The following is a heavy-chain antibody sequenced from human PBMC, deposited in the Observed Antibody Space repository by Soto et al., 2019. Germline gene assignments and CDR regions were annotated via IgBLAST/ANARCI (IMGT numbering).Heavy chain of an antibody. CDR1: GFTFSDYY. CDR2: ISSSGSTI. J-gene: IGHJ3*02. CDR3: AKEAPYCSSTSCYFLAFDI. V-gene: IGHV3-11*01. D-gene: IGHD2-2*01. Sequence: GGSLRLSCAASGFTFSDYYMSWIRQAPGKGLEWVSYISSSGSTIYYADSVKGRFTISRDNSKNTLYLQMNSLRAEDTAVYYCAKEAPYCSSTSCYFLAFDIWGQGTMVTVSS.